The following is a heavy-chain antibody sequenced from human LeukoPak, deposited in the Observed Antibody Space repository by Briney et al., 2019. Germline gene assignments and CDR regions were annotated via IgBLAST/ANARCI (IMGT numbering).Heavy chain of an antibody. D-gene: IGHD2-2*01. V-gene: IGHV3-30-3*02. CDR3: AKEVVVVPAAMLIFDY. CDR2: ISYDGSNK. Sequence: GGSLRLSCAASGFTFSSYAMHWVRQAPGKGLEWVAVISYDGSNKYYADSVKGRFTISRDNSKNTLYLQMNSLRAEDTAVYYCAKEVVVVPAAMLIFDYWGQGTLVTVSS. J-gene: IGHJ4*02. CDR1: GFTFSSYA.